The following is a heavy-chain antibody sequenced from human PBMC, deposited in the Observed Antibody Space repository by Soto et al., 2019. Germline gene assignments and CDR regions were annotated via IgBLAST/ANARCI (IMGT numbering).Heavy chain of an antibody. V-gene: IGHV4-59*01. D-gene: IGHD3-22*01. CDR1: GGSISTYY. J-gene: IGHJ4*02. Sequence: QVQLQESGPGLVKPSETLSLTCTVSGGSISTYYWSWIRQPPGKGLEWIGYIYYSGNTYYNPSRKSRVTMSIDTSKNQFSLKLSSVTAADTAVYYCARDPSSGYYAEEGLDYWGQGTLVTVSS. CDR2: IYYSGNT. CDR3: ARDPSSGYYAEEGLDY.